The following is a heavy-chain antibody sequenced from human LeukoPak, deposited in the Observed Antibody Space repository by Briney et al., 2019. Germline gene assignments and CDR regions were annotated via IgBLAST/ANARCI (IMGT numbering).Heavy chain of an antibody. D-gene: IGHD2-2*01. V-gene: IGHV1-8*01. CDR3: ARGPTIVVVPAATQNWFDP. CDR1: GYTFTSYD. CDR2: MNPNSGNT. J-gene: IGHJ5*02. Sequence: ASVKVSCKASGYTFTSYDINWVRLATGQGLEWMGWMNPNSGNTGYAQKFQGRVTMTRNTSISTAYMELSSLRSEDTAVYYCARGPTIVVVPAATQNWFDPWGQGTLVTVSS.